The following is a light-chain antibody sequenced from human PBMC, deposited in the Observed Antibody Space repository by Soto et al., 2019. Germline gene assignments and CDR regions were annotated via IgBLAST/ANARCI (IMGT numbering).Light chain of an antibody. J-gene: IGKJ1*01. CDR1: QSISSW. Sequence: DIQMIQPPSTLSASVGDTVTITCRASQSISSWLAWYQQKPGKAPKLLIYKASSLESGVPSRFSGSGSGTEFTLTISSLQPDDFATYYCQQYNSYWTFGQGTKVDI. V-gene: IGKV1-5*03. CDR2: KAS. CDR3: QQYNSYWT.